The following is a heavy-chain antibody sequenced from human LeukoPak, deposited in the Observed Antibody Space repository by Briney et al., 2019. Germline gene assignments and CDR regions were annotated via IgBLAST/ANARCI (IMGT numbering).Heavy chain of an antibody. CDR2: IYSGGST. CDR1: GFTVSSNY. D-gene: IGHD6-13*01. CDR3: ARNPATYSSSWYVRYFDL. V-gene: IGHV3-53*01. J-gene: IGHJ2*01. Sequence: PGGSLRLSCAASGFTVSSNYMSWVRQAPGKGLEWVSVIYSGGSTYYADSVKGRFTISRDNSKNTLYLQMNSLRAEDTAVYYCARNPATYSSSWYVRYFDLWGRGTLVTVSS.